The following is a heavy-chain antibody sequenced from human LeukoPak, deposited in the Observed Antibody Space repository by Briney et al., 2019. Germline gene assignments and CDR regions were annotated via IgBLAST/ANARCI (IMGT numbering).Heavy chain of an antibody. J-gene: IGHJ4*02. CDR3: ARGSLGTIAVAGTLDY. D-gene: IGHD6-19*01. V-gene: IGHV3-48*01. Sequence: PGGSLRLSCAASGFTFSSYSMNWVRQAPGKGPEWLSYITSSSGTIYYADSVKGRFTISRDNAKNSLYLQMNSLRAEDTAVYYCARGSLGTIAVAGTLDYWGQGILVTVSS. CDR1: GFTFSSYS. CDR2: ITSSSGTI.